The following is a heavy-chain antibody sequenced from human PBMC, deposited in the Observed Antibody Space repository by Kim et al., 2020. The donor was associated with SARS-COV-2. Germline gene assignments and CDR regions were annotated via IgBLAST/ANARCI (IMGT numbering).Heavy chain of an antibody. J-gene: IGHJ4*02. CDR3: ARDQWYYDILTGYYYLPDY. CDR2: ISAYNGNT. V-gene: IGHV1-18*01. CDR1: GYTFTSYG. D-gene: IGHD3-9*01. Sequence: ASVKVSCKASGYTFTSYGISWVRQAPGQGLEWMGWISAYNGNTNYAQKLQGRVTMTTDTSTSTAYMELRSLRSDDTAVYYCARDQWYYDILTGYYYLPDYWGQGTLVTVSS.